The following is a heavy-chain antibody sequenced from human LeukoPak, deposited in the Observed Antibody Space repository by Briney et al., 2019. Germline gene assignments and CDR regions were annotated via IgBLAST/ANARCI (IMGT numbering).Heavy chain of an antibody. CDR1: GGTFSSYA. Sequence: GASVKVSCKSSGGTFSSYAISWVRQPPGHGLEWMGRIIPIFGIAHYAQKFQGRVTITADKSTSTAYMELSSLRSEDTAVYYCAREQEIGWKGATIEWYFDYWGQGTLVTVSS. CDR3: AREQEIGWKGATIEWYFDY. V-gene: IGHV1-69*04. D-gene: IGHD5-12*01. CDR2: IIPIFGIA. J-gene: IGHJ4*02.